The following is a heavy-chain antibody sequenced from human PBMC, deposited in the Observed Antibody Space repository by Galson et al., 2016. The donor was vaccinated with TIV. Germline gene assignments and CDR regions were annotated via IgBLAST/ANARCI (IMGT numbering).Heavy chain of an antibody. V-gene: IGHV3-15*01. CDR2: IRSHFDGGTI. Sequence: SLRLSCAGSGFIFSNAWMTWVRQEPGKGLEWVGRIRSHFDGGTIDYAAPVRGRFLISRDDSAQTLDLQMTSLTTADTGVYYCSSGAYGGFLGSVASDIWGQGTLVTVSS. J-gene: IGHJ3*02. CDR3: SSGAYGGFLGSVASDI. D-gene: IGHD4-23*01. CDR1: GFIFSNAW.